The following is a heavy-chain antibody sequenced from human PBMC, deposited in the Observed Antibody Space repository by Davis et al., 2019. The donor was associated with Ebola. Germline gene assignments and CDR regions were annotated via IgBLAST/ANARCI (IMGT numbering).Heavy chain of an antibody. CDR3: ARDFVY. V-gene: IGHV4-59*12. Sequence: GSLRLSCTVSGGSISTYYWSWIRQPPGKGLEWIGYIYYSGSTNYNPSLKSRLTISLDTSKNQFSLRLRSVTAADTAVYFCARDFVYWGQGTLVTVSS. CDR2: IYYSGST. CDR1: GGSISTYY. J-gene: IGHJ4*02.